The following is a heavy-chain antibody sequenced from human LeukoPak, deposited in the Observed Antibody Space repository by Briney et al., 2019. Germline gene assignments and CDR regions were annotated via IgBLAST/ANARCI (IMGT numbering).Heavy chain of an antibody. V-gene: IGHV3-11*06. CDR3: ARNFYETTGFYYDAFDI. CDR2: ISSSSSYI. Sequence: GGSLRLSCAASGFTFSDYYMTWIRQAPGKGLEWVSSISSSSSYIYYADSVKGRFTISRDNSRNSLYLQMNSLRVEDTAVYYCARNFYETTGFYYDAFDIWGQGTAVTVSS. J-gene: IGHJ3*02. D-gene: IGHD3-22*01. CDR1: GFTFSDYY.